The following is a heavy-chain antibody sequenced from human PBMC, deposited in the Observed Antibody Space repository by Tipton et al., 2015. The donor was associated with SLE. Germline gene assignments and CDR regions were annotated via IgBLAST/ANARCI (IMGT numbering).Heavy chain of an antibody. D-gene: IGHD6-19*01. V-gene: IGHV4-59*08. Sequence: TLSLTCTVSGGSISGYYWSWVRQPPGKGLEWIGYISFSGLTNYNPSVKSRVTISVDTSKNQFSLKLSSVTAADTAVYYCARQGAVAGFDYWGQGTLVTVSS. CDR2: ISFSGLT. J-gene: IGHJ4*02. CDR1: GGSISGYY. CDR3: ARQGAVAGFDY.